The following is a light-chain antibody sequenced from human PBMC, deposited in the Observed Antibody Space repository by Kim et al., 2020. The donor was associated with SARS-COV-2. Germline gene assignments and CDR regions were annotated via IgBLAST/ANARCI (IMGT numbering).Light chain of an antibody. CDR2: AAS. CDR3: QQYYSTRGLWS. Sequence: IGDTVNITGRTSKAISTSLAWIKQKSGKAPKLLVYAASKLKSGVPSRFSGSGSGTDFTLTINNLQAEDFATYHCQQYYSTRGLWSFGQGTKVDIK. CDR1: KAISTS. V-gene: IGKV1-NL1*01. J-gene: IGKJ1*01.